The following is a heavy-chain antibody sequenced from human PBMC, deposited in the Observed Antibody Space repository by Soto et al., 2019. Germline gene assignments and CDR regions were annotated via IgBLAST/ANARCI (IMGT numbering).Heavy chain of an antibody. CDR3: ASSYGSGYRAFDY. CDR2: INPILSMS. J-gene: IGHJ4*02. CDR1: GDTFTFYS. Sequence: QVQLVQSGAEVKKPGSSVRVSCKASGDTFTFYSINWVRQAPGLGLEWMGRINPILSMSNYAQRFQGRVTMTADKCTSTAYMELSSQRSEDTAMYYCASSYGSGYRAFDYWGQGALVTVSS. D-gene: IGHD3-10*01. V-gene: IGHV1-69*02.